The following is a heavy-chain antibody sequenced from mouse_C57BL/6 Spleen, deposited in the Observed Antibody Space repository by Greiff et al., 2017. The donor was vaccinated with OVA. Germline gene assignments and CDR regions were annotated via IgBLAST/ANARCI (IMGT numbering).Heavy chain of an antibody. Sequence: EVKVVESGEGLVKPGGSLKLSCAASGFTFSSYAMSWVRQTPEKRLEWVAYISSGGDYIYYADTVKGRFTISRDNARNTLYLQMSSLKSEDTAMYYCTRENWDEDYFDYWGQGTTLTVSS. CDR2: ISSGGDYI. D-gene: IGHD4-1*01. V-gene: IGHV5-9-1*02. CDR3: TRENWDEDYFDY. J-gene: IGHJ2*01. CDR1: GFTFSSYA.